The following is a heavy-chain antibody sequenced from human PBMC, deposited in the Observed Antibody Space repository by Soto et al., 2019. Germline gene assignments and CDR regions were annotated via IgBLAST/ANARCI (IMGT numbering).Heavy chain of an antibody. D-gene: IGHD2-2*01. CDR2: MNPNSGNT. J-gene: IGHJ4*02. Sequence: QVQLVQSGAEVKKPGASVKVSCKASGYTFTSYDINWVRQAPGQGLEWMGWMNPNSGNTGYAQKFQGRVTMTRNTSKSTAYMELISLRSEDTAVYYGSRGIVPAALISYPGLDYWGQGTLVTVSS. V-gene: IGHV1-8*01. CDR1: GYTFTSYD. CDR3: SRGIVPAALISYPGLDY.